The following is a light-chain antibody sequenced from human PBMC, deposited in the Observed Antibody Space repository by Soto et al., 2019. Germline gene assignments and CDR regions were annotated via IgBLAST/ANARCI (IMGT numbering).Light chain of an antibody. CDR2: AAS. Sequence: SQVTQSPSPLSASVGDRVTISYRASQGIRNDLAWYQQKPGRAPKLLIFAASNLPSGVPSRCSGSASGTDFTLTISRLQPEDFATYDRLQLYNFSWTFGQGTKVEIK. V-gene: IGKV1-6*01. CDR3: LQLYNFSWT. J-gene: IGKJ1*01. CDR1: QGIRND.